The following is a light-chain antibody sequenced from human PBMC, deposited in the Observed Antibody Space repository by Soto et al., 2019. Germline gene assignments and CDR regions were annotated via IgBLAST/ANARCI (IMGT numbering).Light chain of an antibody. Sequence: QLVLTQSPSASASLGASVKLTCTLSSGYNHYAIAWHQQQPEKGPRYLMKLDSDGSHYKGAGIPDRFTGSSSGAERYLTISSRQSEDEADYYCQTWGTYVVFGGGTKLTVL. J-gene: IGLJ2*01. CDR1: SGYNHYA. CDR3: QTWGTYVV. V-gene: IGLV4-69*01. CDR2: LDSDGSH.